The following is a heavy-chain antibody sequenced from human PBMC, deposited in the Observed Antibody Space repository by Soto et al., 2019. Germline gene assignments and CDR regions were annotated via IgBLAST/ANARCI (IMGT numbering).Heavy chain of an antibody. D-gene: IGHD6-19*01. Sequence: ASVKVSCTASGYAFTSYYMHWVRQAPGQGLEWMGIINPSGGSTSYAQKFQGRVTMTRDTSTSTVYMELSSLRSEDTAVYYCVTRPKQWLPQAFDYWGQGTLVTVSS. CDR3: VTRPKQWLPQAFDY. V-gene: IGHV1-46*03. CDR1: GYAFTSYY. CDR2: INPSGGST. J-gene: IGHJ4*02.